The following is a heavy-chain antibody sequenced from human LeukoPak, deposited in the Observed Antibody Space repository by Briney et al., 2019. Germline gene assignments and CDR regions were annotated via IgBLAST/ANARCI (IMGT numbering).Heavy chain of an antibody. J-gene: IGHJ6*03. Sequence: PGGSLRLSCAASGFTFSSYEMNWVRQAPEKGLEWVSYISSSGSTIYYADSVKGRFTISRDNSKNTLYLQMNSLRAEDTAVYYCAKDQRRAGVKGTGTSRYYYYMDVWGQGTLVTVSS. D-gene: IGHD2-8*02. V-gene: IGHV3-48*03. CDR2: ISSSGSTI. CDR3: AKDQRRAGVKGTGTSRYYYYMDV. CDR1: GFTFSSYE.